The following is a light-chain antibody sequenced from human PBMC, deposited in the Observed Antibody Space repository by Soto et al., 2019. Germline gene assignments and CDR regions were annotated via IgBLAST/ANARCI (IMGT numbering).Light chain of an antibody. V-gene: IGKV3-20*01. CDR1: QGVSGSY. J-gene: IGKJ5*01. CDR3: QQLRSSPIT. Sequence: VFTQSPGTLSLSPGARATLSCRASQGVSGSYFAWYHQKPGQAPRLLTHGASSRATGIPGRFSVIVSGTDLTINLRRLEPEDGEVDEGQQLRSSPITFCQGTRLEIK. CDR2: GAS.